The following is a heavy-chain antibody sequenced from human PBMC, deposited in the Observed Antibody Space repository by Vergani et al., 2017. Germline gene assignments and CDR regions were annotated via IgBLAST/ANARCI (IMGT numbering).Heavy chain of an antibody. J-gene: IGHJ4*02. CDR1: GFTFDDYA. CDR2: ISWNSGSI. Sequence: EVQLVESGGGLVQPGRSLRLSCAASGFTFDDYAMHWVRQAPGKGLEWVSGISWNSGSIGYADSVKGRFTISRDNAKNSLYLQMNSLRAEDTALYYCAKDLTAAGIREFVYWGQGTLVTVSS. D-gene: IGHD6-13*01. V-gene: IGHV3-9*01. CDR3: AKDLTAAGIREFVY.